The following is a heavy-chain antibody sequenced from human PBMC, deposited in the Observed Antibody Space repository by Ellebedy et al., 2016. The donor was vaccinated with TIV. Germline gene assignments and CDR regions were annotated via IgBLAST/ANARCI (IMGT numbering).Heavy chain of an antibody. Sequence: GGSLRLSCAASGFIFSDYYMSWIRQAPGKGLERLSYISNSDSSIFYADSVRGRFTISRDNAKNLLYLQMNSLRAEDTAVYYCARDTRFIDHQHNWFDPWGQGTLVTVSS. V-gene: IGHV3-11*01. CDR3: ARDTRFIDHQHNWFDP. D-gene: IGHD2-2*01. J-gene: IGHJ5*02. CDR2: ISNSDSSI. CDR1: GFIFSDYY.